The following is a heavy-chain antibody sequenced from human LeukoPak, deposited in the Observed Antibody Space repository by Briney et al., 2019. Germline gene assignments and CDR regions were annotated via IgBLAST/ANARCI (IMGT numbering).Heavy chain of an antibody. V-gene: IGHV3-15*01. D-gene: IGHD3-10*01. J-gene: IGHJ6*04. CDR1: GFTFSNAW. CDR2: IKSKTDGGTT. Sequence: GGSLRLSCAASGFTFSNAWMSWVRQAPGKGLEWVGRIKSKTDGGTTDYAAPVKGRFTISRDDSKNTLYLQMNSLKTEDTAVYYCTTNYYGSGSYSHYYYGMDVWGKGTTDTVSS. CDR3: TTNYYGSGSYSHYYYGMDV.